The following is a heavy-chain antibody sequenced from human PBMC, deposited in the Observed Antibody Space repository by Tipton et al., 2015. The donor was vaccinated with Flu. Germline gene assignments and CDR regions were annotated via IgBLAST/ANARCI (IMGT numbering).Heavy chain of an antibody. J-gene: IGHJ4*02. CDR3: ARHSGSRSYPLDY. CDR1: SDSMGTYS. V-gene: IGHV4-59*08. CDR2: TTYSGTT. D-gene: IGHD3-10*01. Sequence: LRLSCTVSSDSMGTYSWSWIRQPPGKGLEWIGYTTYSGTTSYNPSLQSRVSISIDTSKNQFSLKLSSVTAADTAVYYCARHSGSRSYPLDYWGQGTLVTVSS.